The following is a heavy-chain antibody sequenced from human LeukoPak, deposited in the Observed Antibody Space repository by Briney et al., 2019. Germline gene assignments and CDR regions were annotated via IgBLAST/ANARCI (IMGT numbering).Heavy chain of an antibody. Sequence: PSGGSLRLSCAASGFTFDDYAMHWVRQAPGKGLEWVSGISWNSGSIGYADSVKGRFTISRDNAKNSLYLQMNSLRAEDTAVYYCARSPAGANYYLDVWGKGTTVTISS. D-gene: IGHD1-14*01. CDR3: ARSPAGANYYLDV. CDR2: ISWNSGSI. V-gene: IGHV3-9*01. CDR1: GFTFDDYA. J-gene: IGHJ6*03.